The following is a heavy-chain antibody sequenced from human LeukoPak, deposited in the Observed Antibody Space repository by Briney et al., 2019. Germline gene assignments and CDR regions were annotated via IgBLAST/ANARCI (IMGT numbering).Heavy chain of an antibody. Sequence: GGSLRLSCAASGFTFSSYAMHWVRQAPGKGLEWVAVIHGDGGDKYYAGSVKGRFTLSRDNSKDTLSLQMNSLRAEDAAVYYCTKDITNYYIWDYWGQGTLVTVSS. V-gene: IGHV3-30*02. CDR3: TKDITNYYIWDY. CDR1: GFTFSSYA. CDR2: IHGDGGDK. D-gene: IGHD4/OR15-4a*01. J-gene: IGHJ4*02.